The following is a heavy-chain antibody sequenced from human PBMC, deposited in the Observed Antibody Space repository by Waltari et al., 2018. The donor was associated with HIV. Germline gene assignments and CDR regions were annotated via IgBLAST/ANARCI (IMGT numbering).Heavy chain of an antibody. D-gene: IGHD3-10*01. CDR1: GDSMTSYY. Sequence: QVQLQESGPGLLKPSETLSLTCSVSGDSMTSYYLSCIRQPPGKGLEWIGYIYSSGSASYSPSLQSRLTISVDTSKNQFSLKLTSVTAADTAVYYCARYGSGHRHFGYWGQGALVIVSS. CDR3: ARYGSGHRHFGY. J-gene: IGHJ4*02. CDR2: IYSSGSA. V-gene: IGHV4-59*01.